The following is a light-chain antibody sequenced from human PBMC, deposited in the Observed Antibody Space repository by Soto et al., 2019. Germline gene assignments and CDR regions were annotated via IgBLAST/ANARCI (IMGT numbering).Light chain of an antibody. CDR3: QQYQSYFLT. V-gene: IGKV1-5*01. CDR1: QSMSRS. J-gene: IGKJ3*01. Sequence: DIQMTQSPSTLSASVGDRVTITCRASQSMSRSLAWYQQKSGKAPKLLIYDASSLESGVPSRFSGSGFGTEFTLTISGLQPDDFATYYCQQYQSYFLTFGPGTTVDMK. CDR2: DAS.